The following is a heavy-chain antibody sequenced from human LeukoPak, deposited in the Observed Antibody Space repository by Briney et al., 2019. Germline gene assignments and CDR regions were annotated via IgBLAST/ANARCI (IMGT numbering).Heavy chain of an antibody. CDR1: GFTFSSYG. V-gene: IGHV3-23*01. D-gene: IGHD1-14*01. J-gene: IGHJ4*02. CDR3: AKWAGDERHRSNRYGPIDN. CDR2: ISGLGGTT. Sequence: PGGSLRLSCAASGFTFSSYGITWFRLTPGKGLGWVSSISGLGGTTYYADSVKGRFTIPRDNSKNTLYLQPKSMRADDTALYYCAKWAGDERHRSNRYGPIDNWGQGTLVTVS.